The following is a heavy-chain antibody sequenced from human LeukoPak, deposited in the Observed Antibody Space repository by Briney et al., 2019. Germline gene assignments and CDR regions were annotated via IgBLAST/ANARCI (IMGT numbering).Heavy chain of an antibody. D-gene: IGHD3-22*01. V-gene: IGHV1-18*01. CDR2: ISAYNGNT. J-gene: IGHJ4*02. Sequence: ASVKVSCKASGYTFTSYGISWVRQAPGQGLEWMGWISAYNGNTNYAQKLQGRVTMTRDTSTSTVYMELSSLRSEDTAVYYCARWSGDSSGYYLFDYWGQGTLVTVSS. CDR3: ARWSGDSSGYYLFDY. CDR1: GYTFTSYG.